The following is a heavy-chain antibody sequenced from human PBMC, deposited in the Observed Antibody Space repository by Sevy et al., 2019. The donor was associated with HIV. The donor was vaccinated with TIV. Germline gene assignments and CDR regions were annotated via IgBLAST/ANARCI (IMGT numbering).Heavy chain of an antibody. D-gene: IGHD3-10*01. CDR3: ARDSIPLVQGIIITPYYYGMDV. CDR2: ISAYNGNT. CDR1: GYTFNTFG. V-gene: IGHV1-18*04. Sequence: ASVKVSCKTSGYTFNTFGINWVRQAPGQGLQWVGWISAYNGNTKYVQKLQGRVSMTTGTSTSTVYMELRSLRSDDTAVYYCARDSIPLVQGIIITPYYYGMDVWGQGTTVTVSS. J-gene: IGHJ6*02.